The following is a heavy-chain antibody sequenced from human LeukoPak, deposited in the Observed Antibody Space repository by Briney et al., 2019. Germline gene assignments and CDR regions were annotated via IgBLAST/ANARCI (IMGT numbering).Heavy chain of an antibody. Sequence: GGSLRLSCAASGFTFSSYSMNWVRQAPGKGLEWVSSISSSSSYIYYADSVKGRFTISRDNAKNSLYLQMNSLRAEDTAVYYCARVGGSYLDWYFDLWGRGTLVTVSS. D-gene: IGHD1-26*01. CDR2: ISSSSSYI. CDR3: ARVGGSYLDWYFDL. V-gene: IGHV3-21*01. CDR1: GFTFSSYS. J-gene: IGHJ2*01.